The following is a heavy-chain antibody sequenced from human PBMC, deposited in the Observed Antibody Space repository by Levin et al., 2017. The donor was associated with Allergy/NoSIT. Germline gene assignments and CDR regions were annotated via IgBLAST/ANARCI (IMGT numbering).Heavy chain of an antibody. CDR1: GFTFSSNW. J-gene: IGHJ4*02. Sequence: PGGSLRLSCAASGFTFSSNWMHWVRQAPGKGLVWVSRINSDGSSTSYADSVKGRFTISRDTAKNTLYLQMNSLRAEDTAVYYCAREKGATEALDYWGQGTLVTVSS. CDR2: INSDGSST. V-gene: IGHV3-74*01. CDR3: AREKGATEALDY. D-gene: IGHD3-16*01.